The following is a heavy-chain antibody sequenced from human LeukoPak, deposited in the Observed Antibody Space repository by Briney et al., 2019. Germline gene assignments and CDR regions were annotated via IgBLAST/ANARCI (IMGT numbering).Heavy chain of an antibody. CDR2: IYTSGST. J-gene: IGHJ3*02. Sequence: SETLSLTCTVSGGSISSGSYYWSWIRQPAGKGLEWIGRIYTSGSTNYNPSLKSRVTISVDTSKNQFSLKLSSVTAADTAVYYCARGYIRYSSSWYTKDDAFDIWGQATMVTVSS. D-gene: IGHD6-13*01. V-gene: IGHV4-61*02. CDR3: ARGYIRYSSSWYTKDDAFDI. CDR1: GGSISSGSYY.